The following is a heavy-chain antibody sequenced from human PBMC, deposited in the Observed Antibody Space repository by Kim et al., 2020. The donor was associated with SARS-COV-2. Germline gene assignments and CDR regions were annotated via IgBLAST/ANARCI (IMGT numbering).Heavy chain of an antibody. CDR2: ISAYNGNT. D-gene: IGHD6-19*01. V-gene: IGHV1-18*01. CDR3: ARDLRSREGQYSSGWYGGRGSHDFDY. Sequence: ASVKVSCKASGYTFTSYGISWVRQAPGQGLEWMGWISAYNGNTNYAQKLQGRVTMTTDTSTSTAYMELRSLRSDDTAVYYCARDLRSREGQYSSGWYGGRGSHDFDYWGQGTLVTVSS. J-gene: IGHJ4*02. CDR1: GYTFTSYG.